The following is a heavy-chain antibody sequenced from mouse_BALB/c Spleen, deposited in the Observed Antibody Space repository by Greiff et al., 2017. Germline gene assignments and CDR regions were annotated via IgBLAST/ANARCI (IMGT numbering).Heavy chain of an antibody. CDR2: ISSGSSTI. J-gene: IGHJ2*01. Sequence: EVKVVESGGGLVQPGGSRKLSCAASGFTFSSFGMHWVRQAPEKGLEWVAYISSGSSTIYYADTVKGRFTISRDNPKNTLFLQMTSLRSEDTAMYYCARSYDGYYAADYWGQGTTLTVSS. D-gene: IGHD2-3*01. CDR3: ARSYDGYYAADY. V-gene: IGHV5-17*02. CDR1: GFTFSSFG.